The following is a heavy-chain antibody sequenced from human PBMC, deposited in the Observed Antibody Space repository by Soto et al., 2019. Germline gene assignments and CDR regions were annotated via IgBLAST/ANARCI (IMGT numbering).Heavy chain of an antibody. D-gene: IGHD2-2*01. CDR3: ARDHDPLCISTSCYLIHHQFYYYGMDV. V-gene: IGHV1-2*04. Sequence: ASVKVSCKASGYTFTGYYMHWVRQAPGQGLEWMGWINPNSGGTNYAQKFQGWVTMTRDTSISTAYMELSRLRSDDTAVYYCARDHDPLCISTSCYLIHHQFYYYGMDVWGQGTTVTVSS. CDR1: GYTFTGYY. J-gene: IGHJ6*02. CDR2: INPNSGGT.